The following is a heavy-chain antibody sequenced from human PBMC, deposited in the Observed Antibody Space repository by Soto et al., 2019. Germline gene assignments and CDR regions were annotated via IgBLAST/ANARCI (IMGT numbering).Heavy chain of an antibody. CDR2: IYYSGNT. D-gene: IGHD6-6*01. CDR3: ASSSPFHY. J-gene: IGHJ4*02. CDR1: SASLSSSTYY. V-gene: IGHV4-39*01. Sequence: SETLSLTCSVSSASLSSSTYYWSWIRQPPGRGPEWIGSIYYSGNTYYKKSLKSRVSISIDTSRNQFSLKLTSVTAADTGVYYCASSSPFHYWGPGILVTVSS.